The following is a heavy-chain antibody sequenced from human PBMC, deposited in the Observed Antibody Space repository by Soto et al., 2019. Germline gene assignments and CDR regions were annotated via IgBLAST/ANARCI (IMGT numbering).Heavy chain of an antibody. CDR3: ANHYYDTNGEDARPFYYFGMNV. Sequence: GESLKISCKGSGYSFTSYWIGWVRQMPGKGLEWVGIIYPGDSDTRYSPSFQGQVTISADKSISTAYLQWSSLRAEDTAVYYCANHYYDTNGEDARPFYYFGMNVWGQGTTVTVSS. J-gene: IGHJ6*02. D-gene: IGHD3-22*01. CDR2: IYPGDSDT. CDR1: GYSFTSYW. V-gene: IGHV5-51*01.